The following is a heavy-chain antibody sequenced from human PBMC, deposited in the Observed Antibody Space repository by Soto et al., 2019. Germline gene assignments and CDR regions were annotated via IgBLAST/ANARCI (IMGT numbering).Heavy chain of an antibody. CDR1: GFTFSTSW. V-gene: IGHV3-7*01. Sequence: PGGSLRLSCAASGFTFSTSWMTWVRQAPGKGLEWVANIKQDGSAQYYVDSLKGRFSVSRDNAKNSLYLQMDSLRADDTAMYYCARDRVGAMGPDAFDIWGQGTMVTVSS. J-gene: IGHJ3*02. D-gene: IGHD1-26*01. CDR2: IKQDGSAQ. CDR3: ARDRVGAMGPDAFDI.